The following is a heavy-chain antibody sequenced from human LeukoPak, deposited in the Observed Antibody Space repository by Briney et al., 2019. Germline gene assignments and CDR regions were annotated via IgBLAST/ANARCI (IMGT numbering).Heavy chain of an antibody. CDR1: GFTFSSYS. V-gene: IGHV3-21*01. D-gene: IGHD2-15*01. CDR3: TNIYCSGGVCSYFDD. Sequence: GGSLRLSCAASGFTFSSYSMNWVRQAPGKGLEWVSSISSSSSYIYYADSVKGRFTISRDNAKNSLYLQMNSLRAEDTALYYCTNIYCSGGVCSYFDDWGQGTLVTVSS. J-gene: IGHJ4*02. CDR2: ISSSSSYI.